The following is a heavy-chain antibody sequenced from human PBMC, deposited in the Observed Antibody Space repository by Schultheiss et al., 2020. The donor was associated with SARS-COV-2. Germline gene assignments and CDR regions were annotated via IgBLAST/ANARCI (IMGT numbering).Heavy chain of an antibody. V-gene: IGHV3-11*01. CDR1: GFTFSNYY. J-gene: IGHJ6*02. CDR3: ARSLRDGGYYGMDV. CDR2: ISSSGSTI. D-gene: IGHD4-17*01. Sequence: GGSLRLSCAASGFTFSNYYMSWIRQAPGKGLEWVSYISSSGSTIYYADSVKGRFTISRDNAKNSLYLQMNSLRAEDTAVYYCARSLRDGGYYGMDVWGQGTTVTVSS.